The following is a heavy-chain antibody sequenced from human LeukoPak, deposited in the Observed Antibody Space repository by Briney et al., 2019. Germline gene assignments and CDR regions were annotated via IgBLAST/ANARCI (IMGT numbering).Heavy chain of an antibody. D-gene: IGHD3-3*01. CDR1: SYTFTNYA. CDR3: ARGLEWLTRRHTWFDP. J-gene: IGHJ5*02. V-gene: IGHV1-18*01. CDR2: ISAYNGDT. Sequence: ASVKVSCKASSYTFTNYAFTWVRQAPGQGLEWMGWISAYNGDTNYAQKLQGRVTMTTDTSTSTAYMELRSLRSDDTAVYYCARGLEWLTRRHTWFDPWGQGTLVTVSS.